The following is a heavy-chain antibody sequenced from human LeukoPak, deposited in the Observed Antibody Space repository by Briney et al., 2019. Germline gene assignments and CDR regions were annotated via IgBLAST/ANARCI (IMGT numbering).Heavy chain of an antibody. CDR1: GFTFSRYW. J-gene: IGHJ4*02. CDR2: IKKDGSEK. V-gene: IGHV3-7*01. CDR3: ASGTYYKTNNFDY. D-gene: IGHD1-26*01. Sequence: GGSLRLSCAASGFTFSRYWMSWVRQAPGKGLDWVANIKKDGSEKYYVDSVKGRFTISRDNAKNSLYLQMNSLRAEDTAIYYCASGTYYKTNNFDYWGQGTLVTVSS.